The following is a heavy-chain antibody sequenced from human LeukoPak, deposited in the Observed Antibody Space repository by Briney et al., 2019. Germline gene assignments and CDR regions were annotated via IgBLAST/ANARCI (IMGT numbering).Heavy chain of an antibody. V-gene: IGHV4-39*01. CDR1: GGSISSSSYY. Sequence: SETLSLTCTVSGGSISSSSYYWGWIRQPPGKGLEWIGSIYYSGSTYYNPSLKSRVTISVDTSKNQFSLKLSSVTAADTAVYYCAGIYCSSTSCHVGYWGQGTLVTVSS. CDR3: AGIYCSSTSCHVGY. D-gene: IGHD2-2*01. CDR2: IYYSGST. J-gene: IGHJ4*02.